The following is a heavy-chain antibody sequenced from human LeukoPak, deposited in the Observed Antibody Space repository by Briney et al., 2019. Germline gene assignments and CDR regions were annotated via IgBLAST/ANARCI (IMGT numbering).Heavy chain of an antibody. J-gene: IGHJ4*02. CDR1: GLTGSHNY. D-gene: IGHD1-26*01. CDR2: ISYDGSNK. V-gene: IGHV3-30*18. CDR3: AKDGRGTTDY. Sequence: GGSLRLSCAASGLTGSHNYVSWVRQAPGKGLEWVAVISYDGSNKYYADPVKGRFTISRDNSKNTLYLQMNSLRAEDTAVYYCAKDGRGTTDYWGQGTLVTVSS.